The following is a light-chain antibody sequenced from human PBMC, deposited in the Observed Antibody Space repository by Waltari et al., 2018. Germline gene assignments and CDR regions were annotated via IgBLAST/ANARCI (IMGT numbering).Light chain of an antibody. V-gene: IGLV1-44*01. CDR3: ASWDDTVDGPV. J-gene: IGLJ3*02. CDR2: TDS. Sequence: QSLLTQIPSASGTPGQKVTISCSGGSSNAGSNPVNGYQALPGTAPTLLIHTDSQRPSGVPDRFSASKSGTSASLAISGLRSEDEADYFCASWDDTVDGPVFGGGTKVTVL. CDR1: SSNAGSNP.